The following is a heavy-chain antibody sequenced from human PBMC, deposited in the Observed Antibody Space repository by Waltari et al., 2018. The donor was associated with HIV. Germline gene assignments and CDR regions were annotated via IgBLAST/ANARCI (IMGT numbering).Heavy chain of an antibody. Sequence: QVQLVQSGSELKKPGASVKVSCKASGYNISSYAMNWVRQAPGQGPEWMGRSNTNTGNPAYAQGITGRFVFSLDTSVSTAYLQISSLKAEDTAVYYCARTHVIRGVLKRDPWGQGTRVTVSS. D-gene: IGHD3-10*01. J-gene: IGHJ5*02. CDR3: ARTHVIRGVLKRDP. CDR2: SNTNTGNP. CDR1: GYNISSYA. V-gene: IGHV7-4-1*02.